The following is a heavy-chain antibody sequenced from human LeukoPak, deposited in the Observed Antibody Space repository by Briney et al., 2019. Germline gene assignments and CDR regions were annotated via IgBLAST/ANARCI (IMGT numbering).Heavy chain of an antibody. J-gene: IGHJ4*02. CDR3: ARPAATWDYFDY. D-gene: IGHD3-16*01. V-gene: IGHV4-4*02. Sequence: SETLSLTCAVSGGSISSSNWWSWVRQPPGKGLEWIGEIYHSGSTNYNPSLKSRVTISVDTSKNQFSLKLSSVTAADTAVYYCARPAATWDYFDYWGQGTLVTVSS. CDR2: IYHSGST. CDR1: GGSISSSNW.